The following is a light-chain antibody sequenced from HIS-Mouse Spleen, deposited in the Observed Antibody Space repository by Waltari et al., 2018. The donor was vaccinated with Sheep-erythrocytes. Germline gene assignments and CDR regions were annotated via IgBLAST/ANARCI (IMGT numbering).Light chain of an antibody. CDR1: NLGDKY. V-gene: IGLV3-1*01. Sequence: SYELTPPPSVSVSPGQTASITCSGANLGDKYACWYQQKPGQSTVLVIYQESKLPSGTPGRFSGSNAGKTATLTSSGTQAIDEADYYCQAWDSSTAVFGGGTKLTVL. CDR2: QES. J-gene: IGLJ2*01. CDR3: QAWDSSTAV.